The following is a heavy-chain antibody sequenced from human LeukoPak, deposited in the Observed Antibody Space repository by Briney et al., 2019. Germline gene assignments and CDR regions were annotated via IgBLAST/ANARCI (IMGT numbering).Heavy chain of an antibody. Sequence: GGSLRLSCAASGFTFSSCWMSWVRQAPGKGLEWVANIKEDGSEKYYVDSVKGRFTISRDNAKNSLYLQMNSLRDEDTAVYYCARGVYYDSSGYYSGDYFDYWGQGTLVTVSS. CDR2: IKEDGSEK. J-gene: IGHJ4*02. CDR1: GFTFSSCW. CDR3: ARGVYYDSSGYYSGDYFDY. D-gene: IGHD3-22*01. V-gene: IGHV3-7*01.